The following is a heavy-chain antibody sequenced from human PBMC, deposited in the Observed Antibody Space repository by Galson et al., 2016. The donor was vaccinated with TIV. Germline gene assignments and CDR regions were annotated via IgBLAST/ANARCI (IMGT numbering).Heavy chain of an antibody. Sequence: ETLSLTCAVSSYSIGSGFFWGWIRQTPGKGLERIATGHHSGITYYNPPPNSRVAISLDTSNNQFFLKLNSVTAADRAVYFCARHEGGAFDIWGQGTMVTVSS. CDR3: ARHEGGAFDI. CDR2: GHHSGIT. CDR1: SYSIGSGFF. V-gene: IGHV4-38-2*01. J-gene: IGHJ3*02.